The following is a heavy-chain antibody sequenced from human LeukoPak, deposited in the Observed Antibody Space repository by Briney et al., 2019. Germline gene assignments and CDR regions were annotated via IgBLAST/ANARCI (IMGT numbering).Heavy chain of an antibody. CDR3: VRGVGGDSRFDP. J-gene: IGHJ5*02. V-gene: IGHV3-74*01. CDR2: INSDGSST. Sequence: GGSLRLSCAASGFTFSSYTVNWIRQAPGKGLVWVSRINSDGSSTRYADSVKGRFTISRDNAKNTLYLQMNSLRAEDTAVYYCVRGVGGDSRFDPWGQGTLVTVSS. D-gene: IGHD1-26*01. CDR1: GFTFSSYT.